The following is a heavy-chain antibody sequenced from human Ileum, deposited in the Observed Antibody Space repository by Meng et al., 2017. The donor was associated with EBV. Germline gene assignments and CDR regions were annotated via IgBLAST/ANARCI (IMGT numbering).Heavy chain of an antibody. D-gene: IGHD3-10*01. Sequence: VSFTDAGPGLVTPSGSLSLLFELSGASIARSYWWTWVRQPPEKGLEWIGEIYHSGSTNYNPSLKSRLTLSVDKSKSQFSLELISVTAADTAVYYCARGRRFGSGRYALDYWGQGTLVTVSS. CDR2: IYHSGST. V-gene: IGHV4-4*02. CDR1: GASIARSYW. CDR3: ARGRRFGSGRYALDY. J-gene: IGHJ4*02.